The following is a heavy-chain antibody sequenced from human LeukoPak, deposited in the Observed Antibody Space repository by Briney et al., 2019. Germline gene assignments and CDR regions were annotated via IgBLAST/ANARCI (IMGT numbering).Heavy chain of an antibody. V-gene: IGHV4-59*01. D-gene: IGHD3-3*01. CDR3: ARGSSNTIFGLNY. Sequence: TSETLSLTCTVSGGSISSYYWSWIRQPPGKGLEWIGYIYYSGSTNYNPSLKSRVTISVDTSKNQFSLKLSSVTAADTVVYYCARGSSNTIFGLNYWGQGTLVTVSS. CDR2: IYYSGST. CDR1: GGSISSYY. J-gene: IGHJ4*02.